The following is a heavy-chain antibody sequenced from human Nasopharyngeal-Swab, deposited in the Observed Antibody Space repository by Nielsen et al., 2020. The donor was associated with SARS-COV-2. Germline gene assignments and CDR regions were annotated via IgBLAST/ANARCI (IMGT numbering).Heavy chain of an antibody. Sequence: WIRQPPGKGLEWIGEINHSGSTNYNPSLKSRVTISVDTSKNQFSLKLSSVTAADTAVYYCARRRLITMIHRWFDPWGQGTLVTVSS. CDR2: INHSGST. CDR3: ARRRLITMIHRWFDP. V-gene: IGHV4-34*01. J-gene: IGHJ5*02. D-gene: IGHD3-22*01.